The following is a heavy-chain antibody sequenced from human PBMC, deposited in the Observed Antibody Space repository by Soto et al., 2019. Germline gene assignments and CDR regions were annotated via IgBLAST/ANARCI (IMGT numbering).Heavy chain of an antibody. D-gene: IGHD2-8*01. V-gene: IGHV1-2*04. Sequence: ASVKVSCKASGYSFTDYHIHWVRQAPGQGLEWLGRINPKSGGTSTAQKFQGWVTMTTDTSISTASMELTRLTSDDTAIYYCARGDSTDCSNGVGSFFYIHDFDVWG. CDR2: INPKSGGT. J-gene: IGHJ3*01. CDR1: GYSFTDYH. CDR3: ARGDSTDCSNGVGSFFYIHDFDV.